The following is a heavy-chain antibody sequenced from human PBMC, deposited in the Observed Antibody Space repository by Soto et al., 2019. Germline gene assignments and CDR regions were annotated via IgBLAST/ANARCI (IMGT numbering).Heavy chain of an antibody. D-gene: IGHD1-26*01. CDR3: ARFSGSYHGGY. J-gene: IGHJ4*01. V-gene: IGHV1-18*01. Sequence: ASVKVSCKASGYTFTNYGISWVRHAPGRGLEWMGWISAYNGNTKYAQKLQGRVTMTTDTSTSTAYMELRSLRSDDTAVYYCARFSGSYHGGYWGQGTLVTVSS. CDR1: GYTFTNYG. CDR2: ISAYNGNT.